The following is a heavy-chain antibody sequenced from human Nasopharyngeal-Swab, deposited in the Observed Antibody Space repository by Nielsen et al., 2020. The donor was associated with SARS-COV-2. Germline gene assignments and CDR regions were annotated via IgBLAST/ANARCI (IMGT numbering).Heavy chain of an antibody. CDR3: AASYGSGSFRSWFDP. D-gene: IGHD3-10*01. CDR2: ILDSGTT. V-gene: IGHV4-59*08. J-gene: IGHJ5*02. Sequence: WIRQPPGKGPEWIGYILDSGTTTYNPSLKSRVTISIDTSKNHFSLEMTSVTAADTAIYYCAASYGSGSFRSWFDPWGQGTLVTVSS.